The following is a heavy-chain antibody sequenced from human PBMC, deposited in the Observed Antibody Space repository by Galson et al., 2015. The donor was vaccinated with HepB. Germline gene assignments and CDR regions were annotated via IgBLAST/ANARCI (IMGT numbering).Heavy chain of an antibody. CDR1: GYTFTSYA. Sequence: SVKVSCKASGYTFTSYAMHWVRQAPGQRPEWMGRINAGNGNTKYSQKLQGRVTITRDTSASTAYMELSSLRSEDTAVYYCARVVGYCSSTSCYVGSYYYGMDVWGQGTTVTVSS. J-gene: IGHJ6*02. CDR3: ARVVGYCSSTSCYVGSYYYGMDV. D-gene: IGHD2-2*01. V-gene: IGHV1-3*01. CDR2: INAGNGNT.